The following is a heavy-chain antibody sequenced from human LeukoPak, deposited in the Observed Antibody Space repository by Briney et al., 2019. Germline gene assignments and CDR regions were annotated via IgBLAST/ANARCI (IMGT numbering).Heavy chain of an antibody. J-gene: IGHJ5*02. CDR2: ISAYNGNT. Sequence: ASVKVSCKASGYTFTSYGISWVRQAPGQGLEWMGWISAYNGNTNYAQKLQGRVTMTTDTSTSTAYMELRSLRSDDTAVYYCARSGSRGSSRSWFDPWGRGTLVTVSS. CDR3: ARSGSRGSSRSWFDP. V-gene: IGHV1-18*01. D-gene: IGHD6-19*01. CDR1: GYTFTSYG.